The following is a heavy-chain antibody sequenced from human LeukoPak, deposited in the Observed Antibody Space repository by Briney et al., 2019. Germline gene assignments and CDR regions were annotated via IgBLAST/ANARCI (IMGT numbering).Heavy chain of an antibody. D-gene: IGHD3-10*01. J-gene: IGHJ4*02. CDR2: ISASGIGT. CDR1: GFTFSTYV. Sequence: PGGSLRLSCAASGFTFSTYVMSWVRQAPGKGLAWVSTISASGIGTYFADSVKGRFTVSRHNSKNTLYLQMNSLRAEDTAVYFCANLRGSGSSYFDSWGQGALVTVSS. V-gene: IGHV3-23*01. CDR3: ANLRGSGSSYFDS.